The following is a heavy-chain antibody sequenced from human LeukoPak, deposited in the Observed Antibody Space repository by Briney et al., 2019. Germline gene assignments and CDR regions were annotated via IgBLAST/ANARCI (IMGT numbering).Heavy chain of an antibody. CDR1: QFTFSSYA. CDR3: AKDPNGDYIGAFDF. J-gene: IGHJ3*01. Sequence: GGSLRLSCVASQFTFSSYAMSWVRQAPGKGLEWVSTISDRGDNTHHADSVKGRFTISRDNSKNTLYPQMTSLRAEDTAVYYCAKDPNGDYIGAFDFWGQGILVTVSS. D-gene: IGHD4-17*01. CDR2: ISDRGDNT. V-gene: IGHV3-23*01.